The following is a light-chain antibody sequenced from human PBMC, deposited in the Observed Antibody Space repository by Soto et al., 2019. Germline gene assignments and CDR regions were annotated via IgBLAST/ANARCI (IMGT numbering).Light chain of an antibody. J-gene: IGKJ4*01. V-gene: IGKV3-20*01. CDR3: QQFSSYPLT. CDR2: DAS. Sequence: EFGLTQSACTLSLSAGERATLSWGASQTVRNNYLAWYQQKHGQAPRLLIYDASSRATGIPDRFSGGGYGTDFNLTISRLETEDFAAYYCQQFSSYPLTFGGGTKVDIK. CDR1: QTVRNNY.